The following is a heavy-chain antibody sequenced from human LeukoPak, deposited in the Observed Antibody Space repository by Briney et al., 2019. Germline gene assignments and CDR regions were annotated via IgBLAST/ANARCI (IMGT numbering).Heavy chain of an antibody. D-gene: IGHD6-19*01. CDR2: FSTSSGTI. Sequence: GGSLRLSCAASGFTFSSFSMNWVRQAPGKGLEWVSYFSTSSGTISYADSVKGRFTISRDDAKNSLWLQMNSLRAEDTAVYYCAKVKEMYSSGSYYFDYWGQGTLVTVSS. J-gene: IGHJ4*02. CDR3: AKVKEMYSSGSYYFDY. V-gene: IGHV3-48*01. CDR1: GFTFSSFS.